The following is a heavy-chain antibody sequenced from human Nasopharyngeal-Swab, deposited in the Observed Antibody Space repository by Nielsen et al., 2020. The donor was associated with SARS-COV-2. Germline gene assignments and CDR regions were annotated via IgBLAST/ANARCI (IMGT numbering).Heavy chain of an antibody. V-gene: IGHV1-46*01. Sequence: SVKVSCKASGYTFTSYYMHWVRQAPGQGLEWMGIINPSGCSTSYAQKFQGRVTMTRDTSTSTVYMELSSLRSEDTAVYYCARAPEGFWSGSGDNWFDPWGQGTLVTVSS. CDR3: ARAPEGFWSGSGDNWFDP. D-gene: IGHD3-3*01. CDR2: INPSGCST. J-gene: IGHJ5*02. CDR1: GYTFTSYY.